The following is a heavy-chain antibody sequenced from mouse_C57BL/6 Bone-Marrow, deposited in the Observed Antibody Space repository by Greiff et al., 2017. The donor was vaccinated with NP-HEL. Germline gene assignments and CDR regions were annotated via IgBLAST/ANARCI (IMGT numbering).Heavy chain of an antibody. J-gene: IGHJ2*01. CDR2: INSDGGST. D-gene: IGHD2-3*01. V-gene: IGHV5-2*01. Sequence: DVHLVESGGGLVQPGESLKLSCESNEYEFPSHDMSWVRKTPEKRLELVAAINSDGGSTYYPDTMERRFIISRDNTKKTLYLQMSSLRSEDTALYYCASYDALYYFDYWGQGTTLTVSS. CDR3: ASYDALYYFDY. CDR1: EYEFPSHD.